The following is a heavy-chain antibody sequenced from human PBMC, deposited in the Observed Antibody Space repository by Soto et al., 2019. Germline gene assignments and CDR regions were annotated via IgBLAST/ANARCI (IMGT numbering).Heavy chain of an antibody. CDR1: GFTFSDYY. J-gene: IGHJ4*02. V-gene: IGHV3-11*01. CDR3: ARVVDSGYYPDY. D-gene: IGHD3-22*01. Sequence: GGSLRLSCAASGFTFSDYYMSWIRQAPGKGLEWVSYISSSGSTIYYADSVKGRFTISRDSAKNSLYLQMNSLRAEDTAVYYCARVVDSGYYPDYWGQGTLVTVSS. CDR2: ISSSGSTI.